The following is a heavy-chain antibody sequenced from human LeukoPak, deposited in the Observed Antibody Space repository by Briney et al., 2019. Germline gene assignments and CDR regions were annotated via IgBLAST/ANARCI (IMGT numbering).Heavy chain of an antibody. CDR2: ISYDGSNK. V-gene: IGHV3-30-3*01. CDR1: GFTFSSYA. D-gene: IGHD1-26*01. J-gene: IGHJ5*02. Sequence: GGSLRLSCAASGFTFSSYAMHWVRQAPGKGLEWVAVISYDGSNKYYADSVKGRFTISRDNSKNTLYLQMNSLRAEDTAVYYCAREIIEWELSWFDPWGQGTLVTVSS. CDR3: AREIIEWELSWFDP.